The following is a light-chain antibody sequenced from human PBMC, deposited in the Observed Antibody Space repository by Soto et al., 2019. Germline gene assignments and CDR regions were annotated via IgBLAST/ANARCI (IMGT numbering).Light chain of an antibody. CDR3: SSYTSSSTWV. J-gene: IGLJ3*02. CDR2: EVT. CDR1: SSDIGRYNF. V-gene: IGLV2-14*01. Sequence: QSALTQPASVSGSPGQSITISCTGTSSDIGRYNFVSWYQQHPDKATKLMIYEVTNRPPGVSDRFSGSKSGKTASLTISGLQAEDEADYYCSSYTSSSTWVFGGGTKVTVL.